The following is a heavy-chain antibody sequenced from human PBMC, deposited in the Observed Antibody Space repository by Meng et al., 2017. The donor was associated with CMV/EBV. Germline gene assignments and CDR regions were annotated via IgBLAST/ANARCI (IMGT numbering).Heavy chain of an antibody. J-gene: IGHJ5*02. V-gene: IGHV5-10-1*01. CDR1: FTRDW. CDR3: ARQTKGSSWYDRGNWLDP. Sequence: FTRDWSSWVSQMPGKGLEWMGRIDHSDSYTNYSPSFQGHVTISADKSISTAYLQWSNLKASDTAMYYCARQTKGSSWYDRGNWLDPWGQGTLVTVSS. CDR2: IDHSDSYT. D-gene: IGHD6-13*01.